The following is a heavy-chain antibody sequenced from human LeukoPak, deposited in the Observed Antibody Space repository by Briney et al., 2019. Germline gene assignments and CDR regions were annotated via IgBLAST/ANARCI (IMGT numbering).Heavy chain of an antibody. J-gene: IGHJ4*02. Sequence: GGSLRLSCAASGFTFSSYGMHWVRQAPGKGLEWVAFIRYDGSNKYYADSVKGRFTISRDNSKNTLYLQMNSLRAEDTAVYYCARGSAVTNTGYYWGQGNLVTVSS. D-gene: IGHD2-8*02. V-gene: IGHV3-30*02. CDR3: ARGSAVTNTGYY. CDR1: GFTFSSYG. CDR2: IRYDGSNK.